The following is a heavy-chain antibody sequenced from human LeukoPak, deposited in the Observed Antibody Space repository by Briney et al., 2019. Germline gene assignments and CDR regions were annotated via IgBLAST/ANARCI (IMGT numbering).Heavy chain of an antibody. CDR2: ISAYNGNT. V-gene: IGHV1-18*01. CDR3: ARVKQLVDAFDI. J-gene: IGHJ3*02. D-gene: IGHD6-13*01. Sequence: ASVKVSCKASGYTFTSYGISWVRQAPGQGLEWMGWISAYNGNTNYAQKLQGRVTMTADTSTSTAYMELRSLRSDDTAVYYCARVKQLVDAFDIWGQGTMVTVSS. CDR1: GYTFTSYG.